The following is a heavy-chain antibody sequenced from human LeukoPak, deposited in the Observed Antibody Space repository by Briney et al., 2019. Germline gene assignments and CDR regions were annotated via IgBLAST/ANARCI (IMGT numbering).Heavy chain of an antibody. CDR2: MNPNSGNT. D-gene: IGHD3-3*01. Sequence: ASVKVSCKASGYTFTIYDINWVRQATGQGLEWMGWMNPNSGNTGYAQNFQGRVTMTRDTSISTAYMELSSLMSEDTAVYYCARGLPKAVFGMVIEDWGQGTLVTVSS. V-gene: IGHV1-8*01. J-gene: IGHJ1*01. CDR1: GYTFTIYD. CDR3: ARGLPKAVFGMVIED.